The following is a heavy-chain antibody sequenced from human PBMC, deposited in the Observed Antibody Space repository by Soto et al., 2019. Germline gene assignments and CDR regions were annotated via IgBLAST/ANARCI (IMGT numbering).Heavy chain of an antibody. D-gene: IGHD3-10*01. CDR3: ATSYGSGYRAFDY. J-gene: IGHJ4*02. V-gene: IGHV1-69*04. CDR2: VNPILSMS. CDR1: GDTFSFYS. Sequence: QVQLVQSGAEVKRPGSSVKVSCKASGDTFSFYSINWVRQAPGLGLEWMGRVNPILSMSNYAQRFQGRVTMTADKSTSTAYMELSGLSSEDTAMSYCATSYGSGYRAFDYWGQGALVTVSS.